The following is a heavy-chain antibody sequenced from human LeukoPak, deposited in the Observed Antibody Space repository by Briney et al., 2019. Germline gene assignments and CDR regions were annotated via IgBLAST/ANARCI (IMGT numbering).Heavy chain of an antibody. V-gene: IGHV3-7*01. Sequence: GGSLRLSCAASGFTFSSYWMSSVRQAPGKGLEWVANIKQDGSEKYYVDSVKGRFTISRDNAKNSLYLQMNSLRAEDTAVYYCAKRFRYCSGGSCYTGTGANYYYYYMDVWGKGTTVTVSS. CDR3: AKRFRYCSGGSCYTGTGANYYYYYMDV. D-gene: IGHD2-15*01. CDR2: IKQDGSEK. J-gene: IGHJ6*03. CDR1: GFTFSSYW.